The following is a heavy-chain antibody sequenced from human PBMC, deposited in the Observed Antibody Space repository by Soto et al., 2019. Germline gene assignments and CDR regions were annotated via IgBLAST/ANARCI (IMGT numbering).Heavy chain of an antibody. CDR1: GFTFSSYW. Sequence: PGGSLRLSCAASGFTFSSYWMSWVRQAPGKGLEWVANIKQDGSEKYYVDSVKGRFTISRDNAKNSLYLQMNSLRAEDTAVYYCAGTNSGYDWPFDHWGQGTLVTVSS. D-gene: IGHD5-12*01. V-gene: IGHV3-7*01. J-gene: IGHJ4*02. CDR3: AGTNSGYDWPFDH. CDR2: IKQDGSEK.